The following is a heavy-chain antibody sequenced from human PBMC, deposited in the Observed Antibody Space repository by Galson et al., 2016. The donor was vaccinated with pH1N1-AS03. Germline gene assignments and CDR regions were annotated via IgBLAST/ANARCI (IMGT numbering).Heavy chain of an antibody. CDR2: ISPYNGRT. V-gene: IGHV1-18*01. J-gene: IGHJ6*02. D-gene: IGHD2-15*01. CDR1: GYTFTSYG. CDR3: ARAFCSGGSCYDYFYYAVDV. Sequence: SVKVSCKASGYTFTSYGIGWVRQAPGQGLEWMGWISPYNGRTEYAQKLQGRVTMTTDTSTSTAYMELRSLISDDTAMYYCARAFCSGGSCYDYFYYAVDVWDQGTTVTVSS.